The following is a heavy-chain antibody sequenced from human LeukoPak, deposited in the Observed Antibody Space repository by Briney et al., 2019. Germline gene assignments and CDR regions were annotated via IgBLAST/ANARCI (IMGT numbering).Heavy chain of an antibody. J-gene: IGHJ6*03. CDR3: AKDGEPYYYYYMDV. D-gene: IGHD2-21*01. V-gene: IGHV3-21*01. CDR2: ISSSSSYI. Sequence: PGGSLRLSCAASEFTFSSYTMNWVRQAPGKGLEWVSSISSSSSYIHYVDSVKGRFTISRDNAKNSLYLQMNSLRAEDTAVYYCAKDGEPYYYYYMDVWGKGTTVTVSS. CDR1: EFTFSSYT.